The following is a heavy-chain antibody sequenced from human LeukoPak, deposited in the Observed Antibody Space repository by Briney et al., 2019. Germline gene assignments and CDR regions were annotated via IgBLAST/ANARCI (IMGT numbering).Heavy chain of an antibody. D-gene: IGHD6-19*01. CDR2: INPISGDT. CDR1: GYTFTDYY. Sequence: ASVTVSCKASGYTFTDYYMYWVRQAPGQGLEWMGWINPISGDTNYAQKFQGRVTMTRDTSISTAYMELSRLSSDDTAVYCCARDMYRSGRVPFDYWGQGTLVTVSS. J-gene: IGHJ4*02. CDR3: ARDMYRSGRVPFDY. V-gene: IGHV1-2*02.